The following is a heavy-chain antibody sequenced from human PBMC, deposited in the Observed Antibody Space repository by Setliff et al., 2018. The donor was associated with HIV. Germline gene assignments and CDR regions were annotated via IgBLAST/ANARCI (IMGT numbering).Heavy chain of an antibody. J-gene: IGHJ3*02. CDR3: ARGDRLGLDI. CDR2: FYGTAST. Sequence: SETLSLTCTVSGGSIRSGAYYWNWIRQSAGKGLEWIGHFYGTASTNYSPSLKSRLTISVDTWENEVSLKLSSVTAADTAIYYCARGDRLGLDIWGQGTKVTVSS. D-gene: IGHD5-12*01. CDR1: GGSIRSGAYY. V-gene: IGHV4-61*09.